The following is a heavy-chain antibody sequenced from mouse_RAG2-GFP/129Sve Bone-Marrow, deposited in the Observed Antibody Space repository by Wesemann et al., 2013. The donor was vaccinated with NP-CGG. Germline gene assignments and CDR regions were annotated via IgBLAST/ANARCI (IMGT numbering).Heavy chain of an antibody. CDR2: INPYNGGT. CDR3: TRTPYYGNYRYAMDY. Sequence: GASMKISCKASGYSFTGYTINWVKQSHGKNLEWIGLINPYNGGTSYNQKFKGKAKLTAVTSTSTAYMELSSLTNEDSAVYYCTRTPYYGNYRYAMDYWGQGTSVTVSS. V-gene: IGHV1S30*02. D-gene: IGHD2-10*01. CDR1: GYSFTGYT. J-gene: IGHJ4*01.